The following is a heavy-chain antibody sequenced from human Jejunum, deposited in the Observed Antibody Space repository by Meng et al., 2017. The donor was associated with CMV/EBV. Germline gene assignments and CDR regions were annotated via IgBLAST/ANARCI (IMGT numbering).Heavy chain of an antibody. CDR1: GYTFTGLD. CDR3: ARGIAAGVDF. V-gene: IGHV1-8*01. CDR2: MNPSRGIT. Sequence: KGTCKASGYTFTGLDISGVRRATGQGLEGMGWMNPSRGITAYAQKFQGRVTMTRDTSISTAYMELTSLTSEDTAVYYCARGIAAGVDFWGQGTLVTVSS. D-gene: IGHD6-13*01. J-gene: IGHJ4*02.